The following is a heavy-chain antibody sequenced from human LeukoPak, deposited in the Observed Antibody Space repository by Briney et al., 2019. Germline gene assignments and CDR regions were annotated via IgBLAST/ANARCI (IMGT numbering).Heavy chain of an antibody. D-gene: IGHD6-13*01. Sequence: GGSLRLSCAASGFTVSSNYMSWVRQAPGKGLEWVSVIYSGGSTYYADSVKGRFTISRDNSKNTLYLQMNSLRAEDTAVYYCARDRQYSSSWYYFDYWGQGTLVTVSS. CDR3: ARDRQYSSSWYYFDY. CDR1: GFTVSSNY. CDR2: IYSGGST. V-gene: IGHV3-53*01. J-gene: IGHJ4*02.